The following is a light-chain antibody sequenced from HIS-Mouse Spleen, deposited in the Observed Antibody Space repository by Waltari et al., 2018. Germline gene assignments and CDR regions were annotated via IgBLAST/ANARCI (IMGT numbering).Light chain of an antibody. CDR2: AAS. CDR3: QQLNSYPPT. CDR1: QGIRSY. J-gene: IGKJ1*01. V-gene: IGKV1-9*01. Sequence: DIQLTQSPSFLSASVGDRVPITCRASQGIRSYLAWYQQKPGKAPKLLLYAASTLQSGVPSRFSGSGSGTEFTLTISSLQPEDFATYYCQQLNSYPPTFGQGTKVEIK.